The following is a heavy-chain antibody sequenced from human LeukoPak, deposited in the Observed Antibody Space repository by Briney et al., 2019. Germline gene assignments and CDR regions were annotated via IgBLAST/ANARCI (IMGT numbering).Heavy chain of an antibody. V-gene: IGHV3-23*01. CDR1: GFTFSTYW. J-gene: IGHJ4*02. D-gene: IGHD2-2*01. CDR2: IGAGGGST. Sequence: PGGSLRLSCAASGFTFSTYWMSWVRQAPGKGLEWVSAIGAGGGSTYYADSVKGRFTVSRDNSKNTLYLQMISLRAEDTAVYYCANPSAKYAGGHLFDYCGQGTLVTVSS. CDR3: ANPSAKYAGGHLFDY.